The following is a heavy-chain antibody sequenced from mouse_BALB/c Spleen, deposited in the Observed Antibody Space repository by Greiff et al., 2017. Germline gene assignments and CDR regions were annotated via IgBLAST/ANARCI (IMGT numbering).Heavy chain of an antibody. CDR2: ISSGGSYT. J-gene: IGHJ2*01. CDR3: TREGTWTADY. D-gene: IGHD1-2*01. Sequence: EVMLVESGAGLVKPGGSLTLSCAASGFTFSSYTMSWVRQTPEKRLEWVAYISSGGSYTYYPDSVKGRFTISKDNAKNTLYLQMSSLKSEDTAMYYCTREGTWTADYWGQGTTLTVSS. CDR1: GFTFSSYT. V-gene: IGHV5-6-4*01.